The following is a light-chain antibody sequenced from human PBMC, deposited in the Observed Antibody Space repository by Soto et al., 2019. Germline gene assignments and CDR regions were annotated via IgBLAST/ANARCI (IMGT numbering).Light chain of an antibody. J-gene: IGKJ5*01. CDR1: QSVSNN. V-gene: IGKV3-15*01. CDR3: QQYNDWPPIT. CDR2: YAS. Sequence: EIMMTQSPVTLSMSPGARATLSCRASQSVSNNLAWYQQKPGQAPRLLIYYASTRATGIPARFSGSGSGTEFTLTISSLQSEDFALYYCQQYNDWPPITFGQGTRLEIK.